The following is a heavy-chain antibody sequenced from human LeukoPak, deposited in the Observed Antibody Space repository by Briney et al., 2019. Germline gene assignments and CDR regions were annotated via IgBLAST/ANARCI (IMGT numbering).Heavy chain of an antibody. V-gene: IGHV3-23*01. Sequence: GGSLRLSCAASGFTFSSYAMRWVRQAPGKGLEWVSAISGSGGSTYYTDSVKGRFTISRDNSKNTLYLQMNSLRAEDTAVYYCAKGAYSSGWSPIAYYYYGMDVWGQGTTVTVSS. CDR2: ISGSGGST. J-gene: IGHJ6*02. D-gene: IGHD6-19*01. CDR1: GFTFSSYA. CDR3: AKGAYSSGWSPIAYYYYGMDV.